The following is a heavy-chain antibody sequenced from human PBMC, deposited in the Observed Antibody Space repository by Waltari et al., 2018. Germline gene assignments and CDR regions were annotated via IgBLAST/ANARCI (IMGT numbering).Heavy chain of an antibody. J-gene: IGHJ4*02. V-gene: IGHV3-23*01. Sequence: EVQLLESGGGLVQPGGSLRLSCAASGFTFSSYAMSRVRQAPGKGLEWVSAISGSGGSTYYADSVKGRFTISRDNSKNTLYLQMNSLRAEDTAVYYCAKDLKDCSGGSCYSKSFDYWGQGTLVTVSS. D-gene: IGHD2-15*01. CDR3: AKDLKDCSGGSCYSKSFDY. CDR2: ISGSGGST. CDR1: GFTFSSYA.